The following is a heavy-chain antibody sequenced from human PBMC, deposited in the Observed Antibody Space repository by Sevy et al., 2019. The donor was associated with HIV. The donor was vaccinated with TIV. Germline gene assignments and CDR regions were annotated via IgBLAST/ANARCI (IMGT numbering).Heavy chain of an antibody. D-gene: IGHD3-10*01. CDR1: GYSISSSYY. Sequence: SETLSLICTVSGYSISSSYYWGWIRQPPGKGLEYIGTGHYDGRTYYNPSLMSRVTITIDTTNNQLSLKVTSVTAADTVAYYCVRGASYYASGALYFDYWGQGTLVTVSS. V-gene: IGHV4-38-2*02. CDR2: GHYDGRT. CDR3: VRGASYYASGALYFDY. J-gene: IGHJ4*02.